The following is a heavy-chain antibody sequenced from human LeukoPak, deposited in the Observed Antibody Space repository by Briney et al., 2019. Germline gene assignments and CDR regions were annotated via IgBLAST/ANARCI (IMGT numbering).Heavy chain of an antibody. CDR3: ASVSAIFGTGYMDV. V-gene: IGHV1-2*06. CDR1: GYTFTGYY. D-gene: IGHD3-3*01. CDR2: INPNSGDA. J-gene: IGHJ6*03. Sequence: ASVKVSCKASGYTFTGYYMHWVRQAPGQGLEWMGRINPNSGDADYARNFQGRVTMTRDTSITTAYMELSRLTSDDTAVYYCASVSAIFGTGYMDVWGKGTTVTVSS.